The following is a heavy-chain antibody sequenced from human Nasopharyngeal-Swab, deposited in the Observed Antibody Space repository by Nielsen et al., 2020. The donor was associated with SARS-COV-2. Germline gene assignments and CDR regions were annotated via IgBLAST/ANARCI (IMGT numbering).Heavy chain of an antibody. CDR3: ARDGDYSGWELTDY. CDR2: IKQDGSEK. D-gene: IGHD1-26*01. CDR1: GFTFSSYS. Sequence: GESLKISCAASGFTFSSYSMNWVRQAPGKGLEWVANIKQDGSEKYYVDSVKGRFTISRDNAKNSLYLQMNSLRAEDTAVYYCARDGDYSGWELTDYWGQGTLVTVSS. J-gene: IGHJ4*02. V-gene: IGHV3-7*01.